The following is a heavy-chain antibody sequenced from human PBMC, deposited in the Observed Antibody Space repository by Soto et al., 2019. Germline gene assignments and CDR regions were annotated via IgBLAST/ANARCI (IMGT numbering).Heavy chain of an antibody. J-gene: IGHJ5*02. D-gene: IGHD4-17*01. CDR3: ARGIKYGAYSRWFDP. V-gene: IGHV1-69*13. CDR1: GGTFSSYA. CDR2: IIPIFGTA. Sequence: SVKVSCKASGGTFSSYAISWVRQAPGQGLEWMGGIIPIFGTADYAQKFQGRVTITADESTSTAYMELSSLRSEDTAVYYCARGIKYGAYSRWFDPWGQGTLVTVSS.